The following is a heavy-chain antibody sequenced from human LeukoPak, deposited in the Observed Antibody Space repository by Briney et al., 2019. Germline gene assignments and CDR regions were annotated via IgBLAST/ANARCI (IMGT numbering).Heavy chain of an antibody. CDR3: AREWDGDYDAFDI. J-gene: IGHJ3*02. Sequence: GGSLRLSCAASGFTFSIYWMSWVRQAPGKGLEWVSYISSSSSTIYYADSVKGRFTISRDNAKNSLYLQMNSLRAEDTAVYYCAREWDGDYDAFDIWGQGTMVTVSS. CDR2: ISSSSSTI. D-gene: IGHD4-17*01. V-gene: IGHV3-48*04. CDR1: GFTFSIYW.